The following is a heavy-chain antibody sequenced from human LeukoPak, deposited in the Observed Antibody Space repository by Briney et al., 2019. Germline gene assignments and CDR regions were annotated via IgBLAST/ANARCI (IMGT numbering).Heavy chain of an antibody. V-gene: IGHV3-21*01. J-gene: IGHJ3*02. Sequence: GGSLRLSCTVSGITFRTSSFNWVRQVPGKGLEWVSSISSSGTYMYYSDSVEGRFTISRDNAKNSVFLQMDSLRAEDTAVYFCAKGVGGGAPLDAFDIWGQGTMVTVSS. CDR3: AKGVGGGAPLDAFDI. CDR2: ISSSGTYM. D-gene: IGHD3-10*01. CDR1: GITFRTSS.